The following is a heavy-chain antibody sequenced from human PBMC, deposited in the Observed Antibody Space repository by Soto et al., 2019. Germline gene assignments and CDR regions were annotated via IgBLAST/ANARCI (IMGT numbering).Heavy chain of an antibody. CDR2: INSDGSST. V-gene: IGHV3-74*01. Sequence: GGSLRLSCAASGFTFSSYWMHWVRQAPGKGLVWVSRINSDGSSTSYADSVKGRFTISRDNAKNTLYLQMNSLRAEDTAVYYCARDLGSGGDYGYYYYMDVWGKGTTVTVSS. CDR1: GFTFSSYW. D-gene: IGHD2-21*02. J-gene: IGHJ6*03. CDR3: ARDLGSGGDYGYYYYMDV.